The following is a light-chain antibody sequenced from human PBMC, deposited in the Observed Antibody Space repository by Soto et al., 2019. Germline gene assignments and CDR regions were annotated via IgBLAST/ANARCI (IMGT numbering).Light chain of an antibody. CDR2: AAS. CDR1: QSISSY. CDR3: QQSYSTPSIT. V-gene: IGKV1-39*01. Sequence: DIQMTQSPSSLSASVRDRVTITCRAGQSISSYLNWYQQKPGKAPKLLIYAASSLQSGVPSRFSGSGSGTDFTLTISSLQPEDFATYYCQQSYSTPSITFGQGTRLEIK. J-gene: IGKJ5*01.